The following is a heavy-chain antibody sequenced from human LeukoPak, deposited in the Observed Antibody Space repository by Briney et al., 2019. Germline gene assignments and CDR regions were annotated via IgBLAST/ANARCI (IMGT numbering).Heavy chain of an antibody. CDR1: GFTFSIYA. V-gene: IGHV3-23*01. D-gene: IGHD2-21*01. J-gene: IGHJ4*02. CDR2: ISGRCGSK. Sequence: GGSLRLSCAASGFTFSIYATSCVPHAPGKGLEWVSDISGRCGSKYFADSVRGRFTIYRDNPKNTLYLQMNSLRAEDTAVYYCAKFLPTHIVVANYYFDYWGQGTLVTVSS. CDR3: AKFLPTHIVVANYYFDY.